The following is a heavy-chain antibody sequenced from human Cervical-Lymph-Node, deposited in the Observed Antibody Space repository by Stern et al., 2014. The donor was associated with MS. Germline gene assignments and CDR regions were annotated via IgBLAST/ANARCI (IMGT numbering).Heavy chain of an antibody. CDR1: GGTFSKFP. Sequence: VQLVQSGAEVTKPGSSVKASCKASGGTFSKFPSSWVRQAPGQGLEWMGGIFPVFGTPTYAQEFRGRVTITAYVSTSTVYMELSSLRSDDTAVYYCALSSETSDRWYSLGYDLWGQGTLVTVSS. V-gene: IGHV1-69*01. CDR3: ALSSETSDRWYSLGYDL. D-gene: IGHD6-13*01. CDR2: IFPVFGTP. J-gene: IGHJ5*02.